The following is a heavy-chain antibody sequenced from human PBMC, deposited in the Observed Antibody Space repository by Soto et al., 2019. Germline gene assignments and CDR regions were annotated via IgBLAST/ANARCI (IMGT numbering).Heavy chain of an antibody. Sequence: SETLSLTCIVSGGSISSYYWSWIRQPPGKGLEWIGYFYYSGSTNYNPSLKSRVTVSVDTSKNQFSLKLSSVTAADTAVYYCARGTLTSYFDYWGQGTLVTVSS. CDR3: ARGTLTSYFDY. J-gene: IGHJ4*02. CDR1: GGSISSYY. CDR2: FYYSGST. V-gene: IGHV4-59*01.